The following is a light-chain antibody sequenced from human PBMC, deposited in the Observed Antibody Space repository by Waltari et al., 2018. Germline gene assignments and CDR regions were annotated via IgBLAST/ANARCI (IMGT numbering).Light chain of an antibody. V-gene: IGKV3-20*01. J-gene: IGKJ1*01. Sequence: EVVLTQSPGTLSLSPGEGATLSCRASQSISHYLAWYQQKPGQAPRLLIYHASSRATGIPDRFSGSGSGTDFSLTISRLEPEDLAVYYCQHYVNLPATFGQGTKVEI. CDR3: QHYVNLPAT. CDR1: QSISHY. CDR2: HAS.